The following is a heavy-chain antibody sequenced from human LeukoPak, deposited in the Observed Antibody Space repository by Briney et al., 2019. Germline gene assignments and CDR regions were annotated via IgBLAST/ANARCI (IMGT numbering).Heavy chain of an antibody. J-gene: IGHJ1*01. CDR3: ARAYDSSGYYYPIEYFQH. Sequence: GASVKVSCKASGYTFTSYYMHWVRQAPGQGLEWMGIINPSGGSTSYAQKFQGRVTMTRDTSTSTVYMELSSLRSEDTAVYYCARAYDSSGYYYPIEYFQHWGQGTLVTVSS. CDR2: INPSGGST. CDR1: GYTFTSYY. D-gene: IGHD3-22*01. V-gene: IGHV1-46*01.